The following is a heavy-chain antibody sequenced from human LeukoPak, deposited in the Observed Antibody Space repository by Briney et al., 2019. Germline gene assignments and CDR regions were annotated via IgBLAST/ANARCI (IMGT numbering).Heavy chain of an antibody. CDR1: GFTFSSYS. Sequence: GGSLRLSCAASGFTFSSYSMNWVRQAPGKGLEWVSSISSSSSYIYYADSVKGRFTISRDNAKNSLYLQMNSLRAEDTAVYYCARQSSYDPAGPPFFDYWGQGTLVTVSS. CDR3: ARQSSYDPAGPPFFDY. D-gene: IGHD5-12*01. J-gene: IGHJ4*02. CDR2: ISSSSSYI. V-gene: IGHV3-21*01.